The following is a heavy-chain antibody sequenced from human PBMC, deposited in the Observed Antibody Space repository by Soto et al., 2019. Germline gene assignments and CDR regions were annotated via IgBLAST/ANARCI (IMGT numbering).Heavy chain of an antibody. CDR3: VQTTGWPGFDF. J-gene: IGHJ4*02. Sequence: SETLSLTCTVSGASVRRFYYSWFRQSPGKGLEWIGNIYNGGTTNYNPSLKSRVAIFVDTSKNQLSVNLTSMTAADTAIYYCVQTTGWPGFDFWGQGILVTVS. D-gene: IGHD6-19*01. CDR1: GASVRRFY. CDR2: IYNGGTT. V-gene: IGHV4-59*02.